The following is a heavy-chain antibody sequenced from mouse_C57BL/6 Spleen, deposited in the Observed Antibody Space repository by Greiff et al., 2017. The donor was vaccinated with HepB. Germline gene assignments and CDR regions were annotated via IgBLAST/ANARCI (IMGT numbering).Heavy chain of an antibody. V-gene: IGHV1-74*01. J-gene: IGHJ3*01. CDR3: AITSTYYSPFAY. Sequence: VQLQQPGAELVKPGASVKVSCKASGYTFTSYWMHWVKQRPGQGLEWIGRIHPSDSDTNYNQKFKGKATLTVDKSSSTAYMQLSSLTSEDSAVSYCAITSTYYSPFAYWGQGTLVTVSA. CDR1: GYTFTSYW. CDR2: IHPSDSDT. D-gene: IGHD2-12*01.